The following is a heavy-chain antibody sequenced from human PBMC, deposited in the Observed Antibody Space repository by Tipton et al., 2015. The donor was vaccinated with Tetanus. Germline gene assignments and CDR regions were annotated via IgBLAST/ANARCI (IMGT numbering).Heavy chain of an antibody. Sequence: GLVKPSETLSLTCAVSGESFSGHYWSWIRQAPGKGLEWVGEISASGSTNYNPSLESRITISQDTSKNQFSLRLTSVTAADTAVYYCARANNEFPKKGPFDSWGQGSLVIVSS. D-gene: IGHD1-1*01. V-gene: IGHV4-34*01. J-gene: IGHJ4*02. CDR3: ARANNEFPKKGPFDS. CDR1: GESFSGHY. CDR2: ISASGST.